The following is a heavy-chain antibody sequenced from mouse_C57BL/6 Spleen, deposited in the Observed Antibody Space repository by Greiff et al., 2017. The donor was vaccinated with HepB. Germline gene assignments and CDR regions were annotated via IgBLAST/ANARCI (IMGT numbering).Heavy chain of an antibody. CDR2: IDPSDSET. V-gene: IGHV1-52*01. Sequence: QVQLQQSGAELVRPGSSVKLSCKASGYTFTSYWMHWVKQRPIQGLEWIGNIDPSDSETHYNQKFKDKATLTVDKSSSTAYMQLSSLTSEDSAVYYCAREDYYGPYFDYWGQGTTLTVSS. CDR3: AREDYYGPYFDY. CDR1: GYTFTSYW. J-gene: IGHJ2*01. D-gene: IGHD1-2*01.